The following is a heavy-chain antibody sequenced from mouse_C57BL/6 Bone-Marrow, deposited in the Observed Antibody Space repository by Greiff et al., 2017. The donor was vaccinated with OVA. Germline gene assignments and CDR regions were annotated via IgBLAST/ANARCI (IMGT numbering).Heavy chain of an antibody. V-gene: IGHV2-9-1*01. CDR3: AGDSSGHGGFAY. J-gene: IGHJ3*01. CDR1: GFSLTSYA. Sequence: QVQLKESGPGLVAPSQSLSITCTVSGFSLTSYAISWVRQPPGKGLEWLGGIWTGGGTNYNSALKSRLSLSKDNSKSQVFLKMNSLQTDDTARYYCAGDSSGHGGFAYWGQGTLVTVSA. D-gene: IGHD3-2*02. CDR2: IWTGGGT.